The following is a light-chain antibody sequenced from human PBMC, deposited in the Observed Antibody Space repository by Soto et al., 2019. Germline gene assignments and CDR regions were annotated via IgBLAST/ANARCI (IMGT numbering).Light chain of an antibody. CDR3: QQYNNWPET. V-gene: IGKV3-15*01. CDR2: EAS. CDR1: QSINNN. J-gene: IGKJ1*01. Sequence: EIVMTQSPATLSVSPGERATLSCRASQSINNNLAWYQQKPGQAPRLLIYEASTRATGIPATFSGSGSGTDFTLTISGLQSEDFAFYYCQQYNNWPETFGQGTKVEIK.